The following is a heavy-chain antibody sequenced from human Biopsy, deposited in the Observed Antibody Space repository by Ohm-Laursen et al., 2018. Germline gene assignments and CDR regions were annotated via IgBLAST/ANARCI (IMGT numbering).Heavy chain of an antibody. V-gene: IGHV4-61*03. CDR1: GGSVSDSFHF. CDR2: ISYTGYT. D-gene: IGHD4-23*01. J-gene: IGHJ4*02. Sequence: SNTLSLTWTVSGGSVSDSFHFWSWIRQPPGKGLEWIGHISYTGYTSYNASLKSRVTISVDTSRNHFSLRLSSLTAADTAVYYCARGSNDFGGLYFPRWGQGTLLTVSS. CDR3: ARGSNDFGGLYFPR.